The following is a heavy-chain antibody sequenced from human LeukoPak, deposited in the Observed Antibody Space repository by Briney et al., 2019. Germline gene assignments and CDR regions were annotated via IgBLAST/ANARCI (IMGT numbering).Heavy chain of an antibody. Sequence: GGSLRLSCAASGFTFSSYVMSWVRQAPGKGMEWDSAISGRGSGGSTYYADSVKGRFTISRDNSKNTLYLQMNSLRAEDTAVYYCAKGLTGSLDYWGQGALVTVSS. CDR3: AKGLTGSLDY. J-gene: IGHJ4*02. CDR1: GFTFSSYV. D-gene: IGHD3-10*01. V-gene: IGHV3-23*01. CDR2: ISGRGSGGST.